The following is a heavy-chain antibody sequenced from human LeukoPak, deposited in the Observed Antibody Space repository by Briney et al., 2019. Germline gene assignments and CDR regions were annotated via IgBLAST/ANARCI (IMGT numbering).Heavy chain of an antibody. Sequence: GGSLRLSCVVSGFPLTNYALHWVRQAPRKGLEWVAVISYAGTKKYYADSVKGRFTISRDISKNTVYLHMDSLRDEDTAVYFCARGGYYYDTSGSPGDYWGQGTLVTVSS. V-gene: IGHV3-30-3*01. CDR2: ISYAGTKK. CDR3: ARGGYYYDTSGSPGDY. CDR1: GFPLTNYA. D-gene: IGHD3-22*01. J-gene: IGHJ4*02.